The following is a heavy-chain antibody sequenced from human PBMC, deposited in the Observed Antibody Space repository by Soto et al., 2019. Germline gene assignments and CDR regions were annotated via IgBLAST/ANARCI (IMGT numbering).Heavy chain of an antibody. V-gene: IGHV3-23*01. CDR3: AKEEYSGYEISYYFDY. J-gene: IGHJ4*02. CDR2: ISGSGGST. Sequence: GGSLRLSCAASGFTFSSYAMSWVRQAPGKGLEWVSAISGSGGSTYYADPVKGRFTISRDNSKNTLYLQMNSLRAEDTAVYYCAKEEYSGYEISYYFDYWGQGTLVTVSS. D-gene: IGHD5-12*01. CDR1: GFTFSSYA.